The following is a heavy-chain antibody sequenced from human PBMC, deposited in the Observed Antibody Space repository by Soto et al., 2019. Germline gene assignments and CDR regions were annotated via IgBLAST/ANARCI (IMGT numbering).Heavy chain of an antibody. CDR3: ARSNWYSEY. CDR1: GGSINNHY. Sequence: QVQLQESGPGLVKPSETLSLTCTVSGGSINNHYWGWIRQPPGKGLEWIGYIYYTGSTNYNPSLKSRVTISVDTSKNQFSLNLTSLTAADTAIYYCARSNWYSEYWGQGTLVTVSS. CDR2: IYYTGST. D-gene: IGHD7-27*01. V-gene: IGHV4-59*11. J-gene: IGHJ4*02.